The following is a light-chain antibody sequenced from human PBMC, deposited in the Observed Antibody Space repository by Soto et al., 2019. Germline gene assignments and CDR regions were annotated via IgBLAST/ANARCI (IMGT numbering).Light chain of an antibody. CDR1: QYISSY. V-gene: IGKV1-39*01. CDR2: GAS. Sequence: DIQMTQSPSSLAASVGDRVTITCRASQYISSYVNWYQQKPGKAPKFLIYGASDLQRGVPSRFSGSGSGTDFTLTINSLQPEDFATYYCQQSYSTPLTFGPGTKVDIK. CDR3: QQSYSTPLT. J-gene: IGKJ3*01.